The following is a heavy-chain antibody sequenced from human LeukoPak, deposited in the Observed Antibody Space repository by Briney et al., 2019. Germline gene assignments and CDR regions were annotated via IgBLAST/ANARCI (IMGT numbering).Heavy chain of an antibody. CDR2: IYYSGST. CDR1: GGSISSGDYY. D-gene: IGHD4-17*01. V-gene: IGHV4-31*03. Sequence: NPSQTLSLTCTVSGGSISSGDYYWSWIRQHPGKGLEWIGYIYYSGSTYYNPSLKSRVTISVDTSKNQFSLKLSSVTAADTAVYYCARGLREYYFDYWGQGTLVTVSS. J-gene: IGHJ4*02. CDR3: ARGLREYYFDY.